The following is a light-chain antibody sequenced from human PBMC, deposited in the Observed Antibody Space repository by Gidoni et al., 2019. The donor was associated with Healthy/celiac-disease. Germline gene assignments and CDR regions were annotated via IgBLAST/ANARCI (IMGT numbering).Light chain of an antibody. CDR2: GAS. CDR3: QQYNNWPWT. V-gene: IGKV3-15*01. CDR1: QSVSSN. J-gene: IGKJ1*01. Sequence: EIVMTQSPATLSVSPGERATLSCRASQSVSSNLAWYQQKPGQAPRLLICGASTRATGIPARFSGSGSGTECTLTISSLQSEDFAVYYCQQYNNWPWTFGQGTKVEIK.